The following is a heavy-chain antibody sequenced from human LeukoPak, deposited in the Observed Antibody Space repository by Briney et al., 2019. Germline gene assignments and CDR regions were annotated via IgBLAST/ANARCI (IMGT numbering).Heavy chain of an antibody. V-gene: IGHV3-74*03. D-gene: IGHD6-19*01. J-gene: IGHJ4*02. CDR3: AKDLIAVGDGYYFDY. CDR1: GFTFSSYA. CDR2: INTDGSRT. Sequence: GGSLRLSCAASGFTFSSYAMHWVRQAPGKGLVWVSRINTDGSRTTYADSVKGRFTISRDNAKNTVSLQMNSLRAEDTALYYCAKDLIAVGDGYYFDYWGQGTLVTVSS.